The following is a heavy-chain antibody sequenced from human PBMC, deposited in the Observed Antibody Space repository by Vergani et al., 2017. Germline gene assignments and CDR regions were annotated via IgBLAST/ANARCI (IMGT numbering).Heavy chain of an antibody. D-gene: IGHD6-13*01. Sequence: EVQLVESGGGLVQPGRSLRLSCTASGFTFGDYAMSWVRQAPGKGLEWVGFIRSKAYGGTTEYAASVKGRFTISRDDSKSIAYLQMNSLKTEDTAVYYCTRDPYSSSWYGRGRVQDYWGQGTLVTVSS. V-gene: IGHV3-49*04. J-gene: IGHJ4*02. CDR2: IRSKAYGGTT. CDR1: GFTFGDYA. CDR3: TRDPYSSSWYGRGRVQDY.